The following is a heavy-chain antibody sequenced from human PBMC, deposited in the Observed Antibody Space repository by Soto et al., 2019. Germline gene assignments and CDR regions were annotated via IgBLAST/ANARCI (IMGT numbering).Heavy chain of an antibody. Sequence: QVQLVQSGAEVKKPGSSVKVSCKASGGTFSSYTISWVRQAPGQGLEWMGRIIPILGIANYAQKFQGRVTITEDKSTSTAYMELSSLRSEDTAVYYCAREVGGNYCYYGRDVWGQGTTVTVSS. CDR1: GGTFSSYT. CDR3: AREVGGNYCYYGRDV. J-gene: IGHJ6*02. V-gene: IGHV1-69*08. CDR2: IIPILGIA.